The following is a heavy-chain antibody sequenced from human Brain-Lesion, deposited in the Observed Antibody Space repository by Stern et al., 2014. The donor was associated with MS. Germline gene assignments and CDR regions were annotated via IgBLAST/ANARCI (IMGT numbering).Heavy chain of an antibody. CDR3: ARAVRNQLLSEY. Sequence: VPLVESGAEVKKPGASVKVSCKASGYTFSSYDITWGRQASGHGLEWMGWMNPYSGNTGYAQKFKGRVSMTSDPSISTVYMELTSLTSDDTAVYFCARAVRNQLLSEYWGQGTLVTVSS. CDR1: GYTFSSYD. D-gene: IGHD2-2*01. CDR2: MNPYSGNT. J-gene: IGHJ4*02. V-gene: IGHV1-8*01.